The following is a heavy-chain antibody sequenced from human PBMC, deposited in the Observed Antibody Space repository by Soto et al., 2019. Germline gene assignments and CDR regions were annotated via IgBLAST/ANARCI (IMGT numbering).Heavy chain of an antibody. V-gene: IGHV3-48*01. J-gene: IGHJ6*03. CDR3: ARDREGYDFWSGYFDYYYMDV. CDR2: ISSSSSTI. Sequence: EVQLVESGGGLVQPGGSLRLSCAASGFTFSSYSMNWVRQAPGKGLEWVSYISSSSSTIYYADSVKGRFTISRDNAKNSLYLQMNSLRAEDTAVYYCARDREGYDFWSGYFDYYYMDVWGKGTTVTVSS. D-gene: IGHD3-3*01. CDR1: GFTFSSYS.